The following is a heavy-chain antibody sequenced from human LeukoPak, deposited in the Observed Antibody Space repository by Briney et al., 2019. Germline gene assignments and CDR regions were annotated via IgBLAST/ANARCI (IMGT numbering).Heavy chain of an antibody. CDR3: ASGSSSWYYYYYMDV. D-gene: IGHD6-13*01. J-gene: IGHJ6*03. Sequence: SETLSLTCTVSGYSISSGYYWGWLRQPPGKGLEWIGSIYHSGSTYYNPSLKSQVTISVDTSKNQFSLKLTSVTAADTAVYYCASGSSSWYYYYYMDVWGKGTTVTVSS. V-gene: IGHV4-38-2*02. CDR2: IYHSGST. CDR1: GYSISSGYY.